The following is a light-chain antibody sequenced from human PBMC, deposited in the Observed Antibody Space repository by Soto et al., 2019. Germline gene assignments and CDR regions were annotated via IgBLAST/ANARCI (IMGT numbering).Light chain of an antibody. CDR2: DTF. Sequence: EVVLTQSPATLSLSPGERATLSCRASQSVRSYLAWFQHKPGQAPRLLIYDTFNRATGVPARFSGSGSETEFTVTISSLEPEDFAVDYCQQRYNWPPITFGQGTRLEMK. J-gene: IGKJ5*01. CDR1: QSVRSY. CDR3: QQRYNWPPIT. V-gene: IGKV3-11*01.